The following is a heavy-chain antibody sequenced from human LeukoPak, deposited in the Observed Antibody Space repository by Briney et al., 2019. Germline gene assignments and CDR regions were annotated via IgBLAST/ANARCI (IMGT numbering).Heavy chain of an antibody. CDR1: GGSISSSNYY. CDR3: ARVPATTVTYFDY. D-gene: IGHD4-17*01. V-gene: IGHV4-39*07. Sequence: PSETLSLTCTVSGGSISSSNYYWGWIRQPPGKGLEGIGSIYYSGSTYYNPSYYNPSLKSLVTISLDTSKNQFSLRLSSVTAAGTALYYCARVPATTVTYFDYWGQGALVTVSS. CDR2: IYYSGSTYYNPS. J-gene: IGHJ4*02.